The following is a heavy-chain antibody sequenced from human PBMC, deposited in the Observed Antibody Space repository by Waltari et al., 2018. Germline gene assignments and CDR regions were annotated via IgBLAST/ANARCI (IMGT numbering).Heavy chain of an antibody. CDR1: GGSFSGYY. J-gene: IGHJ4*02. V-gene: IGHV4-34*01. D-gene: IGHD3-22*01. CDR2: INHSVTT. CDR3: ARARGYDSSGYRRLDY. Sequence: QVQLQQWGAGLLKPSETLSLTCAVYGGSFSGYYWSWIRQPPGKGLEWIGEINHSVTTNDNPSLKSRVTISVDTSKNQFSLKLSSVTAADTAVYYCARARGYDSSGYRRLDYWGQGTLVTVSS.